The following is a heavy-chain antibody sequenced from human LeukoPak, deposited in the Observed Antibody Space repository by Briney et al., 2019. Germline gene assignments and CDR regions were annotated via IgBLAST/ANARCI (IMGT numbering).Heavy chain of an antibody. V-gene: IGHV4-34*01. Sequence: PSETLSLTCVVYGGSFSGYYWSWIRQPPGKGLEWIGEINHSGSTNYNPSLKSRVTISVDTSKNQFSLKLSSVTAADTAVYYCARGAHTRSTMVRGVIDYWGQGTLVTVSS. J-gene: IGHJ4*02. CDR3: ARGAHTRSTMVRGVIDY. CDR2: INHSGST. CDR1: GGSFSGYY. D-gene: IGHD3-10*01.